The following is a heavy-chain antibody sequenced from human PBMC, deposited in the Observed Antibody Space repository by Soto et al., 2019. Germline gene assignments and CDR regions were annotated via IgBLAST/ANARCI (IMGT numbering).Heavy chain of an antibody. CDR2: LNSDGSTT. Sequence: EVQLVESGGGLVQPGGSLRLSCAASGFTFSSYWMHWVRQAPGKGLVWVSRLNSDGSTTNYADSVKGRFTISRDNAKNTLYLQMNSLTVEDTAVYYCARGAFRAYYSDWWGQGTLVTVSS. V-gene: IGHV3-74*01. CDR1: GFTFSSYW. J-gene: IGHJ4*02. CDR3: ARGAFRAYYSDW.